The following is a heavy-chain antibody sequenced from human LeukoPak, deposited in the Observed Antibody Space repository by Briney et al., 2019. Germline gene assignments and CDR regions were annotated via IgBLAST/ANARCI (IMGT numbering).Heavy chain of an antibody. J-gene: IGHJ4*02. D-gene: IGHD5-24*01. CDR1: GFTFSSYW. Sequence: GGSLRLSCAASGFTFSSYWMSWVRQAPGKGLEWVSAFSGSGGSTYYADSVKGRFTISRDNSKNTLFLQMNSLRADDTAVYYCARSGYNRFDYWGQGTLVTVSS. CDR3: ARSGYNRFDY. CDR2: FSGSGGST. V-gene: IGHV3-23*01.